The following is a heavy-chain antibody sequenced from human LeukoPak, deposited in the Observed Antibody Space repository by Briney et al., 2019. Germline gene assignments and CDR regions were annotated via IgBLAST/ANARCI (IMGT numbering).Heavy chain of an antibody. V-gene: IGHV1-18*01. CDR3: ARVSRDGSYPYYFDY. CDR2: ISAYNGNT. Sequence: ASVKVSCKASGYTFTSYGIRWVRQAPGQGLEWMGWISAYNGNTNYAQKLQGRVTMTTDTSTSTAYMELRSLRSDDTAVYYCARVSRDGSYPYYFDYWGQGTLVTVSS. D-gene: IGHD1-26*01. J-gene: IGHJ4*02. CDR1: GYTFTSYG.